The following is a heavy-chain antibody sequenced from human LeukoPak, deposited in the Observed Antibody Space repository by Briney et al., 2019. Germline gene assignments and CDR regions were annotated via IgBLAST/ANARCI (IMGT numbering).Heavy chain of an antibody. CDR2: ISSSSSYI. CDR1: GFTFSSYS. Sequence: GGSLRLSCAASGFTFSSYSMNWVRQAPGKGLEWVSSISSSSSYIYYADSVKGRFTISRDNAKNSLYLQMNSLRAEDTAVYCCARDDSTGIYYYMDVWGKGTTVTVSS. CDR3: ARDDSTGIYYYMDV. J-gene: IGHJ6*03. D-gene: IGHD1-1*01. V-gene: IGHV3-21*01.